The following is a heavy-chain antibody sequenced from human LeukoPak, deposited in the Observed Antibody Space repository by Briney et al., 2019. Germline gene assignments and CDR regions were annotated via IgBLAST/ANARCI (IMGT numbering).Heavy chain of an antibody. CDR1: GFTFSKYW. CDR2: IKQDGSEQ. V-gene: IGHV3-7*01. Sequence: GSLRLSCASSGFTFSKYWMSWVRQGPGKGLEWVGNIKQDGSEQYYVDSMRGRFTISRDNAKNSPYLQMSSLRAEDTAVYYCARSTAGLDYWGQGTLVTVSS. D-gene: IGHD1-1*01. CDR3: ARSTAGLDY. J-gene: IGHJ4*02.